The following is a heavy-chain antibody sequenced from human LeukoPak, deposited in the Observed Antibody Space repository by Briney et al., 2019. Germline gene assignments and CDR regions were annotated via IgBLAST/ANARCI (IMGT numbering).Heavy chain of an antibody. V-gene: IGHV7-4-1*02. CDR3: ARGYCSSTSCYGGSY. CDR2: INTNTGNT. D-gene: IGHD2-2*01. Sequence: ASVKVSCKASGYTFTSYAMNWVRQAPGQGLEWMGWINTNTGNTTYAQGFTGRFVFSLDTSVSTAYLQISSLKAEDTAVYYCARGYCSSTSCYGGSYWGQGTLVTVSS. CDR1: GYTFTSYA. J-gene: IGHJ4*02.